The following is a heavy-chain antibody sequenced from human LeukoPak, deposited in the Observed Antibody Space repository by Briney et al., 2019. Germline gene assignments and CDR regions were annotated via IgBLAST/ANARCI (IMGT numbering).Heavy chain of an antibody. CDR2: ISGSGGST. J-gene: IGHJ3*02. CDR1: GFTFSSYS. V-gene: IGHV3-23*01. Sequence: GGSLRLSCAAPGFTFSSYSMNWVRQAPGKGLEWVSAISGSGGSTYYADSVKGRFTISRDNSKNTLYLQMNSLRAEDTAVYYCAKDVDTAMVTFAFDIWGQGTMVTVSS. CDR3: AKDVDTAMVTFAFDI. D-gene: IGHD5-18*01.